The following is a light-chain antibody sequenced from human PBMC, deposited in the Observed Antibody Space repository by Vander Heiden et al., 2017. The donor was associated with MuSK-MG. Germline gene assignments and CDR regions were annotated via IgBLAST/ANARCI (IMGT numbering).Light chain of an antibody. V-gene: IGKV3-20*01. Sequence: IVLTQSPGTLSLSPGDRPTLSCRASQSVSSSYLAWDQHRPGQAPRLLIYGASSRATGIPDRFSGSGAGTDFTLTISRLGPEDFAVYYCQQYGSSPVTFGPGTKVDIK. J-gene: IGKJ3*01. CDR2: GAS. CDR1: QSVSSSY. CDR3: QQYGSSPVT.